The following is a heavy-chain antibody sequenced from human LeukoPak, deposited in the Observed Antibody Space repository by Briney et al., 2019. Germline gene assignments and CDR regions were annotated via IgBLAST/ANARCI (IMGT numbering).Heavy chain of an antibody. J-gene: IGHJ4*02. CDR3: ARVRCSGGGCFYNFDY. CDR1: GFTFSNAW. Sequence: GGSLRLSCAASGFTFSNAWMSWVRQAPGKGLEWVGRIKSKTDGGTTDYAAPVKGRFTISRDDSKNTLYLQMNSLKTEDTAVYYCARVRCSGGGCFYNFDYWGQGSLVTVSS. V-gene: IGHV3-15*01. D-gene: IGHD2-15*01. CDR2: IKSKTDGGTT.